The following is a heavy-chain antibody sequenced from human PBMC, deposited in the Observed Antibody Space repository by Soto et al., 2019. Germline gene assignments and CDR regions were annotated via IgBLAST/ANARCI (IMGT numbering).Heavy chain of an antibody. V-gene: IGHV3-23*05. CDR3: VYCVSDYFDS. D-gene: IGHD2-15*01. Sequence: PGEALNISCAISGCAYDYWITLFLHSPWKGLEWISTVDFSGYSRHSADSVRGRFTISRDKSSNTIVLHMANMRDDDTALYYCVYCVSDYFDSSG. J-gene: IGHJ4*01. CDR1: GCAYDYW. CDR2: VDFSGYSR.